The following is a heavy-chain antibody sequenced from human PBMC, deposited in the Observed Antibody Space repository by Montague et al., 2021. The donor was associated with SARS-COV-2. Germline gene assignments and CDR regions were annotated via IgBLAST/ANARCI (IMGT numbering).Heavy chain of an antibody. CDR2: IYHTGST. J-gene: IGHJ6*02. V-gene: IGHV4-4*02. CDR3: AGGQTHGDYFYDMDV. CDR1: GDSISTDNW. D-gene: IGHD4-17*01. Sequence: SETLSLTCVVSGDSISTDNWWTWVRLPPGKGLVWVGEIYHTGSTKYKPSPKSRVSRSVDKSWNQFFLQLRSVTAADAAVYYCAGGQTHGDYFYDMDVWGQGTTVTVSS.